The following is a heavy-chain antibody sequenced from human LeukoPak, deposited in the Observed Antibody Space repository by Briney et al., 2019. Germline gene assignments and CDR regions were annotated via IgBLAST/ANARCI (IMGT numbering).Heavy chain of an antibody. J-gene: IGHJ4*02. CDR3: ARRSPLVAVTTAHYYDY. V-gene: IGHV4-39*01. CDR2: ISYSGNT. Sequence: SETLSLTCTVSGDSVSSSNYFWGWIRQPPGKGLEWIGEISYSGNTYYNPSLKSRVTISMDTSKNQFSLNLNSVTASDTTVYYCARRSPLVAVTTAHYYDYWGPGTLVTVSS. D-gene: IGHD2-21*02. CDR1: GDSVSSSNYF.